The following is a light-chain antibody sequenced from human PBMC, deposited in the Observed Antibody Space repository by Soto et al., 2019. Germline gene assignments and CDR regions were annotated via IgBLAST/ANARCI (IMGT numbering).Light chain of an antibody. J-gene: IGKJ3*01. Sequence: DIQMTQSPSSLSASVGDRVTITCQASHDITSYLNWYQHKPGKAPKLLIYDASILEAGVPSRYSGSGSRTDFTSTISILQHEDVATYYCQKCDYLPIFGPGTTVEIK. CDR3: QKCDYLPI. V-gene: IGKV1-33*01. CDR2: DAS. CDR1: HDITSY.